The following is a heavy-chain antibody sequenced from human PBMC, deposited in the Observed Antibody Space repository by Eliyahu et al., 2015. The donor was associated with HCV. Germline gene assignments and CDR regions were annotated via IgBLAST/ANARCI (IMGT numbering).Heavy chain of an antibody. J-gene: IGHJ6*02. CDR2: INPSGGST. V-gene: IGHV1-46*01. Sequence: QVQLVQSGAEVKKPGASVKVSCKASGYTFTSYYXXWVRQAPGQGLEWXGIINPSGGSTSYAQKFQGRVTMTRDTSTSTVYMELSSLRSEDTAVYYCARAHWNYYDSSFDGVGPLYYYGMDVWGQGTTVTVSS. D-gene: IGHD3-22*01. CDR1: GYTFTSYY. CDR3: ARAHWNYYDSSFDGVGPLYYYGMDV.